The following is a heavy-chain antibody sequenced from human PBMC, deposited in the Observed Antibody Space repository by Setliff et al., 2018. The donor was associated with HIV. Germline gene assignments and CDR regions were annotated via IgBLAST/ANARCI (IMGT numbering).Heavy chain of an antibody. V-gene: IGHV1-46*01. Sequence: ASVKVSCKASGYTFTSYYMHWVRQAPGQGLEWMGIINPSGCSTSYAQKFQGRVTMTRDTSTSTVYMELSSLRSEDTAVYYCARVRNVVVVAAYAFDIWGQGTMVTVSS. CDR2: INPSGCST. CDR3: ARVRNVVVVAAYAFDI. D-gene: IGHD2-15*01. J-gene: IGHJ3*02. CDR1: GYTFTSYY.